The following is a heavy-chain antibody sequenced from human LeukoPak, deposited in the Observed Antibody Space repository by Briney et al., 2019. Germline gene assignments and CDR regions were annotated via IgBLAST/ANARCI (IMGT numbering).Heavy chain of an antibody. CDR3: ARGPPDIVVVVAARRRRLFDY. Sequence: PSQTLSLTCTVSGGSISSGGYYWSWIRQHPGKGLEWIGYIYYSGSTYYNPSLKNRVTISVDTSKNQFSLKLSSVTAADTAVYYCARGPPDIVVVVAARRRRLFDYWGQGTLVTVSS. V-gene: IGHV4-31*03. CDR1: GGSISSGGYY. CDR2: IYYSGST. D-gene: IGHD2-15*01. J-gene: IGHJ4*02.